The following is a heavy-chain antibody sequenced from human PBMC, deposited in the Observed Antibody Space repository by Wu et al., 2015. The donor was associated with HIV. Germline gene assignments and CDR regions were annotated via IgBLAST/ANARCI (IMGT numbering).Heavy chain of an antibody. D-gene: IGHD3-16*02. Sequence: QVQLLQSGAEVKKAGSSVKVSCRASGGTFSRYAINWVRQAPGQGLEWMGGIIPIFGTVNYAQKFQERVTITTDDSTTTAYMELSSLRSEDTAVYYCARVIVQSELSRFESWGQGTLVTVSS. CDR3: ARVIVQSELSRFES. CDR1: GGTFSRYA. J-gene: IGHJ5*01. V-gene: IGHV1-69*05. CDR2: IIPIFGTV.